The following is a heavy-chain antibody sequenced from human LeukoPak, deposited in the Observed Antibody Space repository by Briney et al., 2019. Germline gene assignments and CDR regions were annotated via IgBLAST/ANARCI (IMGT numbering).Heavy chain of an antibody. V-gene: IGHV4-59*01. CDR3: AREIYDSSGFVWFDY. J-gene: IGHJ4*02. CDR1: GVSISSYY. CDR2: IYYSGST. Sequence: PSETLSLTCSVSGVSISSYYWSWIRQPPGKGLEWIGYIYYSGSTNYNPSLKSRVTISVDTSKNQFSLKLSSVTAADTAVYYCAREIYDSSGFVWFDYWGQGTLVTVSS. D-gene: IGHD3-22*01.